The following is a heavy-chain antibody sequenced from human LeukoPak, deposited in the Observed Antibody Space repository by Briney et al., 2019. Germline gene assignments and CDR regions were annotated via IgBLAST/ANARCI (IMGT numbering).Heavy chain of an antibody. J-gene: IGHJ4*02. CDR2: IYPGDSDT. V-gene: IGHV5-51*01. CDR3: ARLLVVPAADHPDY. D-gene: IGHD2-2*01. Sequence: GESLKISCKGSGYSFTSYWIGLVRQMPGKGLEWMGIIYPGDSDTRYSPSFQGQVTISADKSISTAYLQWSSLKASNTAMYYCARLLVVPAADHPDYWGQGTLVTVSS. CDR1: GYSFTSYW.